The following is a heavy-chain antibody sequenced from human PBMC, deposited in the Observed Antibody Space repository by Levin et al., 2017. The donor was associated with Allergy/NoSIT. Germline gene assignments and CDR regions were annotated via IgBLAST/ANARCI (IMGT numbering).Heavy chain of an antibody. Sequence: GESLKISCAASGFTFSTYNMNWVRQAPGKGLEWVSSISSSRSYIYYADSLKGRFTISRDNAKNSLYLQMNSLRAEDTAVYYCARDRTGAHDVPYYYGMDVWGQGTTVTVSS. D-gene: IGHD3-10*01. J-gene: IGHJ6*02. CDR2: ISSSRSYI. CDR1: GFTFSTYN. CDR3: ARDRTGAHDVPYYYGMDV. V-gene: IGHV3-21*01.